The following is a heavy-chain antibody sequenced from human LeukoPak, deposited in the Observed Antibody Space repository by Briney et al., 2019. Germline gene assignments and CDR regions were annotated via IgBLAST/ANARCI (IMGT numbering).Heavy chain of an antibody. D-gene: IGHD1-26*01. CDR2: IGVGSSNYT. CDR3: LSGSYILPAC. CDR1: GFRFSRYT. J-gene: IGHJ4*02. Sequence: GGSLRLACEASGFRFSRYTMHWVRQAPGKGLEWISSIGVGSSNYTYYEESLQGRFTISRDDAKTSVYLQMNSIRVEDSAVYFCLSGSYILPACWGQGALVTVS. V-gene: IGHV3-21*01.